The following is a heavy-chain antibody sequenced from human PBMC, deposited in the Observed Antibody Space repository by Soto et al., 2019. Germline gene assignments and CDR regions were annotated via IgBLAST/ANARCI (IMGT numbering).Heavy chain of an antibody. CDR3: TKDEDDYGDQVHFDY. CDR2: ISGSGGTT. J-gene: IGHJ4*02. V-gene: IGHV3-23*01. CDR1: GFTFSSYG. D-gene: IGHD4-17*01. Sequence: EVQLLESGGGLVQPGGSLRLSCAASGFTFSSYGMSWVRQAPGKGLEWVSGISGSGGTTSYADSVKGRFTISRDNSKNTLYLQMNSLRVEDTAIYYCTKDEDDYGDQVHFDYGGQGTLVTVSS.